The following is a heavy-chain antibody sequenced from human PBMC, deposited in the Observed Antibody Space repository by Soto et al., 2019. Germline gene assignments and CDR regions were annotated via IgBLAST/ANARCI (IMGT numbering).Heavy chain of an antibody. CDR1: GYTFTCYY. CDR3: ARGGSITIFGVVIRNYYGMDV. J-gene: IGHJ6*02. D-gene: IGHD3-3*01. V-gene: IGHV1-2*04. CDR2: INPNSGGT. Sequence: ASVTVSCKASGYTFTCYYMHWVRQAPGQGLEWMGWINPNSGGTNYAQKFQGWVTMTRDTSISTAYMELSRLRSDDTAVYYCARGGSITIFGVVIRNYYGMDVWGQGTTVTVSS.